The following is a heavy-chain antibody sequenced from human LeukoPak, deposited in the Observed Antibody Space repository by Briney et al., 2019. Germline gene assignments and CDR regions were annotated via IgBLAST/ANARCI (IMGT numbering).Heavy chain of an antibody. J-gene: IGHJ4*02. CDR2: TLNDGSTT. CDR3: ARTDYLDY. D-gene: IGHD1-1*01. V-gene: IGHV3-74*01. Sequence: GGSLRLSCAASGFTLSSNWMHWVRHAPGKGLVWVGRTLNDGSTTTFADSVKGRFTISRDDDKNMMFLQMNSLRAEDTGVYYCARTDYLDYWGQGTLVTVSS. CDR1: GFTLSSNW.